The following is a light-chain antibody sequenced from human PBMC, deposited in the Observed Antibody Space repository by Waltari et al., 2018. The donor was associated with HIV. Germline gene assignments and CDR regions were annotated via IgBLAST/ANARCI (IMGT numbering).Light chain of an antibody. CDR2: DAS. J-gene: IGKJ2*01. CDR3: HQYHNWPPFT. V-gene: IGKV3-15*01. CDR1: QNVNNY. Sequence: EVVLTQSPATLSVSPGERATLSCWPSQNVNNYLAWYQQKPGKAPRFLIYDASTRATGVPARFSGSGSGTEFTLTITSLQSEDFAVYYCHQYHNWPPFTFGQGTKLEI.